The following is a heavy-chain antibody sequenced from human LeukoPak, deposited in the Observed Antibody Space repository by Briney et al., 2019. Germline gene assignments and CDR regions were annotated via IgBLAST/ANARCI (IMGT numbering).Heavy chain of an antibody. CDR1: GFTFSSNG. CDR2: IWYDGSNK. D-gene: IGHD5-12*01. Sequence: GGSLRLSCAASGFTFSSNGMHWVRQAPGKGLEWVAVIWYDGSNKYYADSVRGRFTISRDNSKNTLYLQMNILRAEDTAVYYCARDRDYDYLDYWGQGTLVTVSS. J-gene: IGHJ4*02. CDR3: ARDRDYDYLDY. V-gene: IGHV3-33*01.